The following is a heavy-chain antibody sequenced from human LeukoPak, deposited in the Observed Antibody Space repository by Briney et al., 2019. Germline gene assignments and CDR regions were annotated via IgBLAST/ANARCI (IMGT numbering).Heavy chain of an antibody. D-gene: IGHD6-19*01. CDR2: IRSSGGST. CDR1: GFTFSSYA. J-gene: IGHJ4*02. CDR3: AKDRRGASGWDYFDY. V-gene: IGHV3-23*01. Sequence: GGSLRLSCVVSGFTFSSYAMSWVRQAPGKGLEWVSTIRSSGGSTYYADSVKGRFTISRDNSKNTLYLQMNGLRAEDTAVYYCAKDRRGASGWDYFDYWGQGTLVIVSS.